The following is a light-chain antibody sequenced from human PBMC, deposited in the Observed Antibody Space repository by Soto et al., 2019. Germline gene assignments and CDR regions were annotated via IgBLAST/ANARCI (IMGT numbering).Light chain of an antibody. CDR1: SSDVGGYNY. V-gene: IGLV2-8*01. CDR3: SSYAASNNLGV. J-gene: IGLJ2*01. CDR2: DVS. Sequence: QSALTQPPSASGSPGQSVTISCIGTSSDVGGYNYVSWYQQHPGKAPQLMIYDVSKRPSGVPDRFSGSKSGNTASLTVSGLQAEDEADYYCSSYAASNNLGVFGGGTKLTVL.